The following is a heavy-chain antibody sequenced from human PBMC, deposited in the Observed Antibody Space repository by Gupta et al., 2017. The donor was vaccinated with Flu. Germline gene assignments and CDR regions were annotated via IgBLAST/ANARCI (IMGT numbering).Heavy chain of an antibody. CDR1: RGAFSPDY. CDR3: ARAHNFDYAGFAYNWFDP. V-gene: IGHV4-59*13. CDR2: IYCSSSI. D-gene: IGHD2-2*01. Sequence: QVVLQESGPGLVKPSETLSLTCTVSRGAFSPDYWSWIRQPPGKGPEWIVFIYCSSSIKYNPSLKSRATSSVEPAKKQYSLKLRSVTAADTGIYYCARAHNFDYAGFAYNWFDPWGQGILVSVSS. J-gene: IGHJ5*02.